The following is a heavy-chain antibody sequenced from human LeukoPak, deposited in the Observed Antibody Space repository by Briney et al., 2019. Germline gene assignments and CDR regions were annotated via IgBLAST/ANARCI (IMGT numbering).Heavy chain of an antibody. CDR3: ARDLVAVAGTIREAYYCYYMDV. V-gene: IGHV4-4*02. J-gene: IGHJ6*03. Sequence: SGTLSLTCAVSGGSISSSNWWSWVRQPPGKGLEWIGYIYYSGSTNYNPSLKSRVTISVDTSKNQFSLKLSSVTAADTAVYYCARDLVAVAGTIREAYYCYYMDVWGKGTTVTVSS. D-gene: IGHD6-19*01. CDR1: GGSISSSNW. CDR2: IYYSGST.